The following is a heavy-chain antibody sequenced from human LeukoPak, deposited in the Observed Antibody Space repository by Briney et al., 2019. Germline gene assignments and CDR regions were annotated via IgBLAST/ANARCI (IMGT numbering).Heavy chain of an antibody. Sequence: ASVKVSCKASGYTFTSYDINWVRQATGQWLEWMGWMNPNSGNTGYAQKFQGRVTMTRNTSISTAYMELSSLRSEDTAVYYCARNTIVGATFRPWGQGTLVTVSS. V-gene: IGHV1-8*01. D-gene: IGHD1-26*01. CDR1: GYTFTSYD. CDR2: MNPNSGNT. J-gene: IGHJ5*02. CDR3: ARNTIVGATFRP.